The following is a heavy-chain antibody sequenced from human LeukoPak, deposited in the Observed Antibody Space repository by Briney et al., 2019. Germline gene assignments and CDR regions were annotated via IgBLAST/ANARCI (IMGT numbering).Heavy chain of an antibody. CDR3: ARDGCSSTSCYPGWFDP. D-gene: IGHD2-2*01. J-gene: IGHJ5*02. CDR2: IIPIFGTA. CDR1: GGTFSSYA. Sequence: ASVKLSCKASGGTFSSYAISWVRQAPGQGLEWMGGIIPIFGTANYAQKFQGRVTITADESTSTAYMELSSLRSEDTAVYYCARDGCSSTSCYPGWFDPWGQGTLVTVSS. V-gene: IGHV1-69*13.